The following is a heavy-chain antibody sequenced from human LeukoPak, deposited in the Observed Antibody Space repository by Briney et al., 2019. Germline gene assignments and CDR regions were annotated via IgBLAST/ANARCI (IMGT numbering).Heavy chain of an antibody. J-gene: IGHJ5*02. CDR2: INSDGSST. V-gene: IGHV3-74*01. D-gene: IGHD2-2*01. Sequence: GGSLRLSCAASGFTFSSCWMHWVRQAPGKGLVWVSRINSDGSSTSYADSVKGRFTISRDNAKNTLYLQMNSLRAEDTAVYYCARGVGYCSSTSCYWWFDPWGQGTLVTVSS. CDR1: GFTFSSCW. CDR3: ARGVGYCSSTSCYWWFDP.